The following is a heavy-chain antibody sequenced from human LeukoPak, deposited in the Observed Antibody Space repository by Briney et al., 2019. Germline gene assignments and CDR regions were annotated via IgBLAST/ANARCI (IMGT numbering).Heavy chain of an antibody. CDR1: GFTFSSYA. CDR3: ARDVDTAMTFDY. J-gene: IGHJ4*02. Sequence: GGSLRLSCAASGFTFSSYAMHWVRQAPGKGLEWVAVISYDGSNKYYADSVKGRFTISRDNSKNTLYLQMNSLRAEDTAVYYCARDVDTAMTFDYWGQETLVTVSS. CDR2: ISYDGSNK. V-gene: IGHV3-30-3*01. D-gene: IGHD5-18*01.